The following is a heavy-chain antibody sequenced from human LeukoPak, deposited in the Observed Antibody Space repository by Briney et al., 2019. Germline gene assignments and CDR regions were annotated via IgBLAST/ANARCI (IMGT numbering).Heavy chain of an antibody. CDR3: ARSYSGSFLY. CDR1: GYSISNGYY. Sequence: SETLSLTCSVSGYSISNGYYWGWIRQPPGKGLEFIGSVYHGGNTYYKASLKSRVTISLDTSKNQVSLRLSSVTAADTAVYYCARSYSGSFLYWGRGSLVTVSS. D-gene: IGHD1-26*01. CDR2: VYHGGNT. V-gene: IGHV4-38-2*01. J-gene: IGHJ1*01.